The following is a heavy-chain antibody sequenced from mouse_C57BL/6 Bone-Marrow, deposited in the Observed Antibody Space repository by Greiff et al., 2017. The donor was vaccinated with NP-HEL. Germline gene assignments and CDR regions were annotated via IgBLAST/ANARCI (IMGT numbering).Heavy chain of an antibody. CDR1: GYTFTGYS. J-gene: IGHJ2*01. CDR3: ARRSNYYGSRMDY. V-gene: IGHV1-67*01. CDR2: ISPYYGDA. Sequence: VQLQQSGPELVRPGVSVKISCKGSGYTFTGYSMTWVKQSPAKSLEWIGVISPYYGDASYNEKFKDKATMTVDKSSSTAYMELARLTSEDSAVYYCARRSNYYGSRMDYWGQGTTLTVSA. D-gene: IGHD1-1*01.